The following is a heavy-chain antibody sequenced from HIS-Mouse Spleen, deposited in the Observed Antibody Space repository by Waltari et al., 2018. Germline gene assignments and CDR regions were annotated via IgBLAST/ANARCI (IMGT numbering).Heavy chain of an antibody. CDR2: IYYSGST. Sequence: QVQLQESGPGLVKPSETLSLTCTVSGGPISSYYWSWIRQPPGKGLEWIVYIYYSGSTNYNPSLKSRITISVDTSKNQFSLKLSSVTAADTAVYYCARGLVAAGIFDYWGQGTLVTVSS. V-gene: IGHV4-59*01. D-gene: IGHD1-26*01. CDR1: GGPISSYY. CDR3: ARGLVAAGIFDY. J-gene: IGHJ4*02.